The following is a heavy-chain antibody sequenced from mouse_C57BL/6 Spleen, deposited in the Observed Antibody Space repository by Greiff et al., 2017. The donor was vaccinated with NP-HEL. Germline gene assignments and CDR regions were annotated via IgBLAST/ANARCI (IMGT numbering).Heavy chain of an antibody. CDR1: GFNIKDDY. D-gene: IGHD2-5*01. V-gene: IGHV14-4*01. CDR3: TTGRDSNYQDY. J-gene: IGHJ2*01. CDR2: IDPENGDT. Sequence: EVKVVESGAELVRPGASVKLSCTASGFNIKDDYMHWVKQRPEQGLEWIGWIDPENGDTEYASKFQGKATITADTSSNTAYLQLSSLTSEDTAVYYCTTGRDSNYQDYWGQGTTLTVSS.